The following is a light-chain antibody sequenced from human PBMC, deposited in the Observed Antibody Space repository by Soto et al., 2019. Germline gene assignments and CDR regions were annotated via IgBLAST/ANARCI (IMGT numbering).Light chain of an antibody. CDR2: GAS. V-gene: IGKV3-20*01. J-gene: IGKJ3*01. CDR1: QSVSSSY. Sequence: EIVLTQSPGTLSLSPGDRATLSCRASQSVSSSYLAWYQQRPGQAPRLLIFGASYRATGIPDRFSGSGSGTDFTLTISRLEPEDFAVYYCQHYSSSPPEFTFGPGTKVDSK. CDR3: QHYSSSPPEFT.